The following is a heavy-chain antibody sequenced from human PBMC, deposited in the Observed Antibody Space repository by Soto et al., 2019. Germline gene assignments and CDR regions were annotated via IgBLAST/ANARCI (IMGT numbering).Heavy chain of an antibody. CDR1: GGSISSSSYY. Sequence: QLQLQESGPGLVKPSETLSLTCTVSGGSISSSSYYWGWIRQPPGKGLEWIGSIYYSGSTYYNPSLKSRVTISVDTSKNQFSLKLSSVTAADTAVYYCARRYEEYSGYSSSWFGSGVLGPFDYWGQGTLVTVSS. CDR2: IYYSGST. J-gene: IGHJ4*02. CDR3: ARRYEEYSGYSSSWFGSGVLGPFDY. V-gene: IGHV4-39*01. D-gene: IGHD6-13*01.